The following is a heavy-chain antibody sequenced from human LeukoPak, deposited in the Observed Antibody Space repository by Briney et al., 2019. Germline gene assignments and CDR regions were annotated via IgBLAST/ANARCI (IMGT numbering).Heavy chain of an antibody. Sequence: GASVKVSCKVSGYTLTELSMHWVRQAPGKGLEWMGGFDPEDGETIYAQKFQGRVTMTEDTSTDTAYMELSSLRSEDTAVYYCARGGPRITMIVVVTGARHSGYFDYWGQGTLVTVSS. CDR3: ARGGPRITMIVVVTGARHSGYFDY. CDR1: GYTLTELS. D-gene: IGHD3-22*01. J-gene: IGHJ4*02. CDR2: FDPEDGET. V-gene: IGHV1-24*01.